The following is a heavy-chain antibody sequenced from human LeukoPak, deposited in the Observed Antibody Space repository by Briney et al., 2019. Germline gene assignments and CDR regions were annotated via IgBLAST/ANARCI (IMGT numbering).Heavy chain of an antibody. CDR3: ARVGCSGGSCYVRRWLGSSGWFDP. J-gene: IGHJ5*02. CDR1: GFTFSSYW. CDR2: IKQDGSEK. V-gene: IGHV3-7*01. D-gene: IGHD2-15*01. Sequence: PGGSLRLSCAASGFTFSSYWMSWVRQAPGKGLEWVANIKQDGSEKYYVDSVKGRFTISRDNAKNSLYLQMNSLRAEDTAVYYCARVGCSGGSCYVRRWLGSSGWFDPWGQGTLVTVSS.